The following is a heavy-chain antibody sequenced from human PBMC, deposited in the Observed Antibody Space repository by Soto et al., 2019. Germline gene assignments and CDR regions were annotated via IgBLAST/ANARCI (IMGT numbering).Heavy chain of an antibody. V-gene: IGHV3-23*01. J-gene: IGHJ4*02. Sequence: EVQLLESGGGLVQPGGSLRLSCAASGFTFSSYAMTWVRQAPGKGLEWVSAISGSGISTYYADSVKGRFTISRDNSKNTLYLHMNSLRAEDTAVYYCAKEEAFSSGWATIDYWGQGTLVTVSS. CDR1: GFTFSSYA. CDR3: AKEEAFSSGWATIDY. D-gene: IGHD6-19*01. CDR2: ISGSGIST.